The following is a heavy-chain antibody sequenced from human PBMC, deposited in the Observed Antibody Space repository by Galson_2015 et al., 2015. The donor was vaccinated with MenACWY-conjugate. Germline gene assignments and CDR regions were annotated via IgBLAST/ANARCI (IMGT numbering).Heavy chain of an antibody. D-gene: IGHD2-2*01. Sequence: SLRLSCAVSGITFKNAWMNWVRQTPGKGLEWVGRIKSMLLGGATDYAAPVKGRFTISRDDSKNTLYLQMNSLKTEDTAVYFCNTDQTSCDAYVHNCYWGQGTLVTVSS. J-gene: IGHJ4*02. V-gene: IGHV3-15*07. CDR3: NTDQTSCDAYVHNCY. CDR2: IKSMLLGGAT. CDR1: GITFKNAW.